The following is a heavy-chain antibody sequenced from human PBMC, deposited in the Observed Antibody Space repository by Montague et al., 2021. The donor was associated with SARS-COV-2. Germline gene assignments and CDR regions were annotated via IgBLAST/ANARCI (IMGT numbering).Heavy chain of an antibody. V-gene: IGHV2-70*01. CDR2: IDWDDDK. J-gene: IGHJ4*02. D-gene: IGHD3-9*01. Sequence: PGLVKPTQTLTLTCTFSGFSLTTSGVSVGWMRQPPGKAPEWPALIDWDDDKYYSTSLKTRLTISKDTSKNQVVLTMTNMDPVDTATYYCARSYYDILTGYYMALDYWGQGTLVTVSS. CDR1: GFSLTTSGVS. CDR3: ARSYYDILTGYYMALDY.